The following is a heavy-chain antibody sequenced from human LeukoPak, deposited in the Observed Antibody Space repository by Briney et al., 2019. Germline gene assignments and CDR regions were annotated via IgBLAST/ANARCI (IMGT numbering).Heavy chain of an antibody. J-gene: IGHJ4*02. CDR3: ARHRCGGDCYSDY. CDR1: GYSISSGYY. Sequence: SETLSLTCAVSGYSISSGYYWGWIRQPPGKGLEWIGSIYHSGSTYYNPSLKSRVTISVDTSKNQFPLKLSSVTAADTAVYYCARHRCGGDCYSDYWGQGTLVTVSS. D-gene: IGHD2-21*01. V-gene: IGHV4-38-2*01. CDR2: IYHSGST.